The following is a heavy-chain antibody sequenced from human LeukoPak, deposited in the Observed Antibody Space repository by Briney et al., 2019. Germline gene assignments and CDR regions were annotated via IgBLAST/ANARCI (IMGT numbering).Heavy chain of an antibody. D-gene: IGHD6-13*01. CDR3: ARPRIAAPV. J-gene: IGHJ4*02. V-gene: IGHV4-4*07. CDR2: IYTTGGT. CDR1: GGSISTYY. Sequence: SETLSLTCSVSGGSISTYYWSWIRQPAGKGLEWIGRIYTTGGTNYNPSLKSRVTISVDTSKNQFSLILSSVTAADTAVYYCARPRIAAPVWGQGTLVTVSS.